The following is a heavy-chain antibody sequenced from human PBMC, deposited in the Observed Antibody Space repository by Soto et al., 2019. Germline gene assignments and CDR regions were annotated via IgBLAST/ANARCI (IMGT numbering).Heavy chain of an antibody. D-gene: IGHD1-1*01. V-gene: IGHV1-2*02. CDR2: INPNSGGT. Sequence: GASVKVSCKASGYTFTGYYMHWVRQAPGQGLEWMGWINPNSGGTNYAQKFQGRVTMTRDTSISTAYMELSRLRSDDTAVYSCAIGVWNYYYYYGMDVWGQGTTVTVSS. J-gene: IGHJ6*02. CDR3: AIGVWNYYYYYGMDV. CDR1: GYTFTGYY.